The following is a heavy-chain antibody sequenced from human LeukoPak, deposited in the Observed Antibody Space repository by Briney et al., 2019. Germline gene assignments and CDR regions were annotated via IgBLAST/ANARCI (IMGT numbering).Heavy chain of an antibody. CDR1: GYTFTGYY. CDR3: ARAPRRYSGYDRSLDY. CDR2: INPNSGGT. V-gene: IGHV1-2*02. J-gene: IGHJ4*02. D-gene: IGHD5-12*01. Sequence: GASVKVSCKASGYTFTGYYMHWVRQAPGQGLEWMGWINPNSGGTNYAQKFQGRVTMTRDTSISTAYMELSRLRSDDTAVYYCARAPRRYSGYDRSLDYWGQGTLVTVSS.